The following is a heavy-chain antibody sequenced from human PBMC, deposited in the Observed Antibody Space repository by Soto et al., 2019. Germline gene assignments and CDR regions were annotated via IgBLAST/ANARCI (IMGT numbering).Heavy chain of an antibody. CDR2: IYYSGST. CDR1: GGSISSYY. V-gene: IGHV4-59*12. D-gene: IGHD3-3*01. Sequence: SETLSLTCTVSGGSISSYYWSWIRQPPGKGLEWIGYIYYSGSTNYNPPLKSRVTISVDTSKNQFSLKLSSVTAADTAVYYCARYHDFWSGYYTGGWFDPWGQGTLVTVSS. CDR3: ARYHDFWSGYYTGGWFDP. J-gene: IGHJ5*02.